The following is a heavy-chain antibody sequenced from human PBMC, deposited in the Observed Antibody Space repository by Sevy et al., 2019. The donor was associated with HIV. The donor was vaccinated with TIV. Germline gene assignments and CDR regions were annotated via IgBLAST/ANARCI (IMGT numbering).Heavy chain of an antibody. Sequence: GESLKTSCRGSGYRFSTSWIGWVRQMPGKGLEWMGMIYPGDSDTRYSPSFQDQVTFSVAKSVTTAYLQWSSLKASDTAIYYCARVSDTGSFPFDFWGQGTLVTVSS. D-gene: IGHD1-26*01. CDR2: IYPGDSDT. CDR1: GYRFSTSW. V-gene: IGHV5-51*01. J-gene: IGHJ4*02. CDR3: ARVSDTGSFPFDF.